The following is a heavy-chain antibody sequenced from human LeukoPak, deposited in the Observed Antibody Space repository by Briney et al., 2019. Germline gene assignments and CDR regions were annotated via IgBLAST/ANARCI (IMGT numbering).Heavy chain of an antibody. Sequence: PSETLSLTCTVSGGSINSNNYFWGWFRQPPGKGLEWIGSISYSGSTYYNPSVQSRVTISVDTSKNQFSLKLSSVTAADTAVYYCARPDTAMVEGHYYYYMDVWGKGTTVTVSS. D-gene: IGHD5-18*01. CDR3: ARPDTAMVEGHYYYYMDV. CDR2: ISYSGST. V-gene: IGHV4-39*01. J-gene: IGHJ6*03. CDR1: GGSINSNNYF.